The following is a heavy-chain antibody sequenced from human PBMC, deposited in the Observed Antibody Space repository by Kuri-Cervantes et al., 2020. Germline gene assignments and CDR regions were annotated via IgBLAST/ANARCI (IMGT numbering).Heavy chain of an antibody. CDR3: ARDGQGWYFDY. J-gene: IGHJ4*02. Sequence: SETLSLTCAVSGYSISSGYYWGWIRQPPGKGLEWIGSIYHSGSTYYNPSLKSRVTISVDTSKNQFSLKVSSVAAADTAVYYCARDGQGWYFDYWGQGTLVTVSS. CDR2: IYHSGST. V-gene: IGHV4-38-2*02. D-gene: IGHD6-19*01. CDR1: GYSISSGYY.